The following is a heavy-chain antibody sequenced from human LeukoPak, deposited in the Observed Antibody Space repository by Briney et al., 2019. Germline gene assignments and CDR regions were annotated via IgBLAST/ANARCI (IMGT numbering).Heavy chain of an antibody. D-gene: IGHD3-22*01. CDR3: ARTSRYYDSSGYYPALDY. CDR2: IYYSGST. V-gene: IGHV4-59*01. J-gene: IGHJ4*02. Sequence: SETLSLTCTVSGGSISSYYWSWIRQPPGKRLEWIGYIYYSGSTNYNPSLKSRVTISVDTSKNQFSLKLSSVTAADTAVYYCARTSRYYDSSGYYPALDYWGQGTLVTVSS. CDR1: GGSISSYY.